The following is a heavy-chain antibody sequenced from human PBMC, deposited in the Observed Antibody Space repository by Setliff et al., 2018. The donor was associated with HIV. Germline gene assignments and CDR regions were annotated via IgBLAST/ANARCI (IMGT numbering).Heavy chain of an antibody. V-gene: IGHV4-39*07. J-gene: IGHJ4*02. CDR2: VYYSGST. CDR3: LRADYYGYYTLDY. Sequence: SETLSLTCTVSGGSISSSYYYWGWIRQPPGKGLEWIGSVYYSGSTYYNPSLQSRVSISVDTSKNQFSLKLSSVTAADTAVYYCLRADYYGYYTLDYWGQGTLVTVSS. CDR1: GGSISSSYYY. D-gene: IGHD3-10*01.